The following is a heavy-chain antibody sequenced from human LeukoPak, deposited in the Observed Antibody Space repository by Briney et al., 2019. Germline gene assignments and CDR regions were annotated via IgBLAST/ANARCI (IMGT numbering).Heavy chain of an antibody. D-gene: IGHD3-10*01. CDR1: GSSFTSYW. J-gene: IGHJ4*02. Sequence: GESLQISCKGSGSSFTSYWIGWVRQLPGKGPEWMGIIYPGDSDTRYSPSFQGQVTISADKSISTAYLQWSSLKASDTAMYYCARHAPLVRGVIYYFDHWGQGTLVTVSS. CDR2: IYPGDSDT. V-gene: IGHV5-51*01. CDR3: ARHAPLVRGVIYYFDH.